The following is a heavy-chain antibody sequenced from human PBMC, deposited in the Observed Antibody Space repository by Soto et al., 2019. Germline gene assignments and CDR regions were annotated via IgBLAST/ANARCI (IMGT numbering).Heavy chain of an antibody. CDR1: GFTFSNAW. V-gene: IGHV3-15*01. CDR2: IKSKTDGGTT. Sequence: GGSLRLSCAASGFTFSNAWMSWVRQAPGKGLEWVGRIKSKTDGGTTDYAAPVKGRFTISRDDSKNTLYLQMNSLKTEGTAVYYCTTQGYYYYYGMDVWGQGTTVTVSS. CDR3: TTQGYYYYYGMDV. J-gene: IGHJ6*02.